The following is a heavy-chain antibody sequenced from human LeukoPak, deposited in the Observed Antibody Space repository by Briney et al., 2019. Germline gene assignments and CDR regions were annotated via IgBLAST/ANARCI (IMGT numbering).Heavy chain of an antibody. Sequence: SETLSLTCTVSGGSISSFYWNWIRQPPGKGLEWIGYILYSGSTYNNPSLKSRGTISVDTSKNQFSLKLRSVTAADTAVYYCAGGYNRPPHFDNWGQGTLVTVSS. V-gene: IGHV4-59*08. CDR1: GGSISSFY. D-gene: IGHD1-1*01. J-gene: IGHJ4*02. CDR2: ILYSGST. CDR3: AGGYNRPPHFDN.